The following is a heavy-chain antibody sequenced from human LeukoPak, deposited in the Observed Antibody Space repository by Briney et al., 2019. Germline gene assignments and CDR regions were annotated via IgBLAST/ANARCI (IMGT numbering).Heavy chain of an antibody. CDR3: ARASGSFDY. V-gene: IGHV3-23*01. J-gene: IGHJ4*02. Sequence: GGSLRLSCAASGFTFSSYAMSWVRQAPGKGLEWVSAISGSGGSTYYADSVKGRFTISGDNSKNTMYLQMNSLRAEDSAVYYCARASGSFDYWGQGTLVTVSS. D-gene: IGHD1-26*01. CDR1: GFTFSSYA. CDR2: ISGSGGST.